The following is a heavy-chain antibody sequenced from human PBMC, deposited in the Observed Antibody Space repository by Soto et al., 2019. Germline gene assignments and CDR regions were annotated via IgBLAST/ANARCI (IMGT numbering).Heavy chain of an antibody. CDR2: ISGRDGNI. J-gene: IGHJ6*03. V-gene: IGHV3-11*01. Sequence: VQVVESGGGLVKPEGLLRRSCAASRFSFSDSFMSWSRQTRGKGQEWLSYISGRDGNIYYADSVRGRFTISRDNAKNSVYLQMNSLRAEDTAVYYCAGDQGPNYMAVWGKGTTVTVS. CDR1: RFSFSDSF. CDR3: AGDQGPNYMAV.